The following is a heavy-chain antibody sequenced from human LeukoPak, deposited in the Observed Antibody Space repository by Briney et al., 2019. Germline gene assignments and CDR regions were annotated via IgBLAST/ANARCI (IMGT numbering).Heavy chain of an antibody. CDR3: ARESVPAVAARRGLNY. V-gene: IGHV1-2*02. D-gene: IGHD6-6*01. CDR2: INPNSGGT. Sequence: VASVKVSCKASGYTFTDYYMHWVRQAPGQGLEWMGWINPNSGGTNYAQKFQGRVTMTRDTSISTVYMEMSRLRSDDTAVYYCARESVPAVAARRGLNYWGQGTLVAVSS. CDR1: GYTFTDYY. J-gene: IGHJ4*02.